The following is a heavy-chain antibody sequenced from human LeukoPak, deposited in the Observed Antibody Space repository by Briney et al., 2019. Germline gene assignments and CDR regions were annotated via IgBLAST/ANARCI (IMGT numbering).Heavy chain of an antibody. D-gene: IGHD6-6*01. Sequence: SETLSLTCTVSGGSISSSSYYWGWIRQPPGKGLEWIGSIYYSGSTYYNPSLKSRVTISVDTSKNQFSLKLSSVTAADTAVYYCARVDAPREAARPEYYFDYWGQGTLVTVSS. V-gene: IGHV4-39*01. J-gene: IGHJ4*02. CDR2: IYYSGST. CDR1: GGSISSSSYY. CDR3: ARVDAPREAARPEYYFDY.